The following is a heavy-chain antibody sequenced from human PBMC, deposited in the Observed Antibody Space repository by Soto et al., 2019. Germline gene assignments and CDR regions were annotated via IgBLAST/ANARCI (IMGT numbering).Heavy chain of an antibody. CDR2: INPNTGYT. J-gene: IGHJ4*01. V-gene: IGHV1-8*02. CDR1: GYTLTGYY. CDR3: VRGRVMITFGVVIVIDY. D-gene: IGHD3-16*02. Sequence: GASVKVSCKASGYTLTGYYIHWVRQATGQGLEWMGWINPNTGYTDYAQKFQDRVTMTGNTSITTAYMELSSLRSEDTAVYYCVRGRVMITFGVVIVIDYWGQGSPVTVSS.